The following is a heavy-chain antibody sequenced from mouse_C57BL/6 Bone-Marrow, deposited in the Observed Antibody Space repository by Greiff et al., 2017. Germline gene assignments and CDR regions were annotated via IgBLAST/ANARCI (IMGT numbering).Heavy chain of an antibody. CDR1: GFTFSSYA. V-gene: IGHV5-4*03. Sequence: EVMLVESGGGLVKPGGSLKLSCAASGFTFSSYAMSWVRQTPEKRLEWVATISDGGSYTYYPDNVKGRSTISRDNAKNNLYLQMSQLKSEDTAMYYCAKYGGSCSFDYWGQGTTLSVSS. CDR3: AKYGGSCSFDY. CDR2: ISDGGSYT. J-gene: IGHJ2*01. D-gene: IGHD1-1*02.